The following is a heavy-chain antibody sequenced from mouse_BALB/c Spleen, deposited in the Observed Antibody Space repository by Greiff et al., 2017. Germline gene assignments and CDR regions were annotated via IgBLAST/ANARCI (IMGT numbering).Heavy chain of an antibody. Sequence: VQLQQSGAELAKPGASVKMSCKASGYTFTSYWMHWVKQRPGQGLEWIGYINPSTGYTEYNQKFKDKATLTADKSSSTAYMQLSSLTSEDSAVYYCARGAYYRYDVGDWGQGTTLTVSS. CDR1: GYTFTSYW. CDR2: INPSTGYT. J-gene: IGHJ2*01. V-gene: IGHV1-7*01. CDR3: ARGAYYRYDVGD. D-gene: IGHD2-14*01.